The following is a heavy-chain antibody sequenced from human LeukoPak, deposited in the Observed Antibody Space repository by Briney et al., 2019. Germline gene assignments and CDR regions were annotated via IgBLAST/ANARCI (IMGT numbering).Heavy chain of an antibody. CDR2: ISGTGGST. J-gene: IGHJ4*02. CDR3: ARDQSGSYHIFDY. CDR1: GFTFSDYY. Sequence: GGSLRLSCAASGFTFSDYYMSWIRQAPGKGLEWVSGISGTGGSTYYADSVKGRFTISRDNAKNSLYLQMNSLRAEDTAVYYCARDQSGSYHIFDYWGQGTLVTVSS. D-gene: IGHD1-26*01. V-gene: IGHV3-11*04.